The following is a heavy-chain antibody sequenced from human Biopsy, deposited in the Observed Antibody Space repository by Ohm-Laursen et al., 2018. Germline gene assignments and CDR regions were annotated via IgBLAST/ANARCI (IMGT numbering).Heavy chain of an antibody. CDR2: IYYTGST. D-gene: IGHD1-26*01. J-gene: IGHJ2*01. V-gene: IGHV4-59*08. Sequence: SDTLSLTCTVSGGSISSYYWSWIRQPPGKGLEWIGYIYYTGSTNYNPSLKSRVTISVDTSMNPLSLRLNSVTAADTAVYYCARHAPSYSGSYWRYFDLWGRGTLVTVSS. CDR3: ARHAPSYSGSYWRYFDL. CDR1: GGSISSYY.